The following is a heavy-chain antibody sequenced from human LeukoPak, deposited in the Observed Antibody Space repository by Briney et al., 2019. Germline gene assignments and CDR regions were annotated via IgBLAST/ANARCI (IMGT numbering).Heavy chain of an antibody. J-gene: IGHJ4*02. V-gene: IGHV3-66*01. CDR2: IYSGGST. Sequence: QPGGSLRLSCAASGFTVSSNYMSWVRQAPGKGLEWVSVIYSGGSTYYADSVKGRFTISRDNSKNTLYLQINSLGAEDTAVYYCARVTRGGYDGYFDYWGQGTLVTVSS. CDR1: GFTVSSNY. CDR3: ARVTRGGYDGYFDY. D-gene: IGHD5-12*01.